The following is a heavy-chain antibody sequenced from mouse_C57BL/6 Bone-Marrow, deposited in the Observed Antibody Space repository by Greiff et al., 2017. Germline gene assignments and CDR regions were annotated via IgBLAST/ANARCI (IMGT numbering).Heavy chain of an antibody. D-gene: IGHD1-1*01. V-gene: IGHV1-61*01. CDR3: AIYYGSGYGWFAY. Sequence: QVQLKQPVAELVRPGSSVKLSCTASGYTFTSSWMDWVKQRPGQGLEWIGNIYPSDSDTHYNQKFKDKATLTVDTSSSTAYMQLSSLTSGDSAVYYCAIYYGSGYGWFAYWGQGTLVTVSA. CDR2: IYPSDSDT. CDR1: GYTFTSSW. J-gene: IGHJ3*01.